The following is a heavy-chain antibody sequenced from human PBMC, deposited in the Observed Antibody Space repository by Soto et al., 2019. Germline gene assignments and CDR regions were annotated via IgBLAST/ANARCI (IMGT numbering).Heavy chain of an antibody. V-gene: IGHV1-69*13. D-gene: IGHD3-3*01. CDR1: GGTFSSYA. CDR3: ARIAFFGVVPSQYYFDY. J-gene: IGHJ4*02. CDR2: IIPIFGTA. Sequence: ASVKVSCKASGGTFSSYAISWVRQAPGQGLEWMGGIIPIFGTANYAQKFQGRVTITADESTSTAYMELSSLRSEDTAVYYCARIAFFGVVPSQYYFDYWGQGTLVTVSS.